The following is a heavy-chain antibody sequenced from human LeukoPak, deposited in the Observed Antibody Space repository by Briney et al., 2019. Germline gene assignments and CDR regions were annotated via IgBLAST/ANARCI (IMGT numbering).Heavy chain of an antibody. CDR2: VYSSGST. Sequence: SQTLSLTCTVSGGSISSGSHYWTWIRQPAGKGLEYIGRVYSSGSTDSNPSLRSRLTMSVDTSKNQLSLKLTSVTAADTAVYYCARSYGSGVRDWFDPWGQGTLVTVSS. V-gene: IGHV4-61*02. D-gene: IGHD3-10*01. CDR3: ARSYGSGVRDWFDP. J-gene: IGHJ5*02. CDR1: GGSISSGSHY.